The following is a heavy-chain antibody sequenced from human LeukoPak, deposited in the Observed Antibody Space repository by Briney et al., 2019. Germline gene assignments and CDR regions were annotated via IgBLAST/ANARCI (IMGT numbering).Heavy chain of an antibody. V-gene: IGHV3-15*01. Sequence: PGGSLRLSCAASGFTFSNAWMSWVRQAPGKGLEWVGRIKSKTDGGTTDYAAPVKGRFTISRDDSKNTLYLQMNSLKTEDTAVYYCTATYYDFWSGYTTPYYFDYWGQGTLVTVSS. D-gene: IGHD3-3*01. CDR2: IKSKTDGGTT. CDR3: TATYYDFWSGYTTPYYFDY. J-gene: IGHJ4*02. CDR1: GFTFSNAW.